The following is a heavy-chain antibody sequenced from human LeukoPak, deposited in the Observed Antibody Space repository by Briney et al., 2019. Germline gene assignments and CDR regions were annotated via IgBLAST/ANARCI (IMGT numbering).Heavy chain of an antibody. J-gene: IGHJ4*02. D-gene: IGHD3-3*01. CDR3: ANSLFGALDY. CDR2: ISYDGSNK. V-gene: IGHV3-30*18. CDR1: GFTFSSYG. Sequence: PGGSLRLSCAASGFTFSSYGMPWVRQAPGKGLEWVAVISYDGSNKYYADSVKGRFTISRDNSKNTLYLQMNSLRAEDTAVYYCANSLFGALDYWGQGTLVTVSS.